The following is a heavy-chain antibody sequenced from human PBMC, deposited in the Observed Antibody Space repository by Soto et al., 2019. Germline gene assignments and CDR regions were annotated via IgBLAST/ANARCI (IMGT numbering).Heavy chain of an antibody. J-gene: IGHJ4*02. Sequence: QVQVVESGGGVAQPGRSLRLSCTVSGFIFNYYGMHWVRQAPGKGLEWVAAISEDGSRKYYGDSVKGRFTISRDNSQNTLYLQMNSPRAEDTAVYYCAKGCGRGFDICDTWGQGTLVTVSS. CDR1: GFIFNYYG. CDR3: AKGCGRGFDICDT. V-gene: IGHV3-30*18. CDR2: ISEDGSRK. D-gene: IGHD5-12*01.